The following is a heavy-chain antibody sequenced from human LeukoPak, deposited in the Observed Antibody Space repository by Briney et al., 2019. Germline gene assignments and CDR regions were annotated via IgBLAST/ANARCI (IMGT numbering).Heavy chain of an antibody. CDR2: IYYSGST. CDR1: GGSISSYY. CDR3: ARLAGYCSSTSCYVWFDP. Sequence: SETLSLTCTVSGGSISSYYWSWIRQPPGKGLEWIGYIYYSGSTNHNPSLKSRVTISVDTSKNQFSLKLSSVTAADTAVYYCARLAGYCSSTSCYVWFDPWGQGTLVTVS. J-gene: IGHJ5*02. V-gene: IGHV4-59*01. D-gene: IGHD2-2*01.